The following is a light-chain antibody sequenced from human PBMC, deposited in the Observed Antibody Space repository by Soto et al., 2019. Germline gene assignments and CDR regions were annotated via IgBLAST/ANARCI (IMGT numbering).Light chain of an antibody. CDR3: QQYNDYSWT. CDR2: KAS. Sequence: DIQMTQSPSTLSASVGDRVTITCRASQSISTWLAWYQQKPGKAPNLLIYKASTLESGVPSWFSGSGSGTEFTLTISSLQPDDFATYYCQQYNDYSWTFGRGTKVEI. J-gene: IGKJ1*01. V-gene: IGKV1-5*03. CDR1: QSISTW.